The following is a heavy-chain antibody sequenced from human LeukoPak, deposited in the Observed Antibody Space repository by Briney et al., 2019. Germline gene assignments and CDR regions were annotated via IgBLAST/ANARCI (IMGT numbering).Heavy chain of an antibody. CDR3: ARVYLERLTAGYFDH. J-gene: IGHJ4*02. CDR2: INPDGRNT. CDR1: GFTFSNYW. D-gene: IGHD2-8*01. Sequence: QSGGSLRLSCAASGFTFSNYWMHWVRQAPGKGLVWVSRINPDGRNTNYADSVKGRFTITRDNSKNTLYLQMNSLRDEDPAAYYCARVYLERLTAGYFDHWGQGTWVTVSP. V-gene: IGHV3-74*01.